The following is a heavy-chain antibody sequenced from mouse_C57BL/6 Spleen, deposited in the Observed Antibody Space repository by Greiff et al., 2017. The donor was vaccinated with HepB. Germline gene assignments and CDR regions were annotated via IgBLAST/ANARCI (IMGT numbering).Heavy chain of an antibody. J-gene: IGHJ1*03. CDR3: ARRDGYRGYFDV. CDR2: INPNNGGT. D-gene: IGHD2-3*01. CDR1: GYTFTDYY. V-gene: IGHV1-26*01. Sequence: VQLQQSGPELVKPGASVKISCKASGYTFTDYYMNWVKQSHGKSLEWIGDINPNNGGTSYNQKFKGKATLTVDKSSSTAYMELRSLTSEDSAVYYCARRDGYRGYFDVWGTGTTVTVSS.